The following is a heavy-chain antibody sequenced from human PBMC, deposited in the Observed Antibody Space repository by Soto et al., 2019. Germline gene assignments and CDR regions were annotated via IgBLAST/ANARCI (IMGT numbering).Heavy chain of an antibody. CDR3: VRDSHGDY. J-gene: IGHJ4*02. V-gene: IGHV3-74*01. CDR1: GFTFSNYW. CDR2: IDHDGPT. Sequence: EVQLVESGGGLVQPGGSLRLSCAGSGFTFSNYWMHWVRQAPGKGLEWVSRIDHDGPTDYADSVRGRLTISRDNAENTLYLQMTSLRPGDTAVYYCVRDSHGDYWGQGTLVSVSS.